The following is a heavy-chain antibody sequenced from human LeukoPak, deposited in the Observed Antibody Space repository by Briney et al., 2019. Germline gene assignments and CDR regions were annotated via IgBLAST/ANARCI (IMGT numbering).Heavy chain of an antibody. Sequence: ASVKVSCKASGYTFTRYGMSWVRQAPGQGLEWMGWISGSNGNTNYAQKLQGRVTMTTDTSTRTAYMDLRSLRSDDTAVYYCARDLIVGATLAGGHDAFDIWGQGTMVTVSS. CDR2: ISGSNGNT. CDR1: GYTFTRYG. J-gene: IGHJ3*02. CDR3: ARDLIVGATLAGGHDAFDI. D-gene: IGHD1-26*01. V-gene: IGHV1-18*01.